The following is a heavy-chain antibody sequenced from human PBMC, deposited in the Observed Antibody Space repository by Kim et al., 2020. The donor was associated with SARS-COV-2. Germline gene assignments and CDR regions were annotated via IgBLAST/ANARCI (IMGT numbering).Heavy chain of an antibody. D-gene: IGHD6-13*01. J-gene: IGHJ4*02. Sequence: YYADSVKGRFTISRDNSKNTLYLQMNSLRAEDTAVYYCARDRKAAGDFDYWGQGTLVTVSS. CDR3: ARDRKAAGDFDY. V-gene: IGHV3-30*01.